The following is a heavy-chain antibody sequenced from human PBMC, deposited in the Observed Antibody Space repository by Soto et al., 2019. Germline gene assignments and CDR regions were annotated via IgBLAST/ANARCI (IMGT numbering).Heavy chain of an antibody. CDR3: ARLGRYQMGIFDY. CDR1: GGSISSYY. CDR2: IYDSGST. D-gene: IGHD2-2*01. J-gene: IGHJ4*02. Sequence: PSETLSLTCTVSGGSISSYYWSWIRQPPGKGLECIGYIYDSGSTNYNPSLRSRVTISVDTSKNQFSLKLSSVTAADTALYYCARLGRYQMGIFDYWGQGTLVTVPQ. V-gene: IGHV4-59*08.